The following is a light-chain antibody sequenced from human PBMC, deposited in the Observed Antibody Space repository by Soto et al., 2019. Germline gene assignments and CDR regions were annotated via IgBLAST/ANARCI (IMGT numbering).Light chain of an antibody. Sequence: QTVVTQEPSLSVSPGRTVTLTCGLSSGSVSTSDYPSWYQQTPGQAPRTLIYNTNTRSSGVPDRLSGSILGNKAALTITGAQADDESDYYCVLYVGSGIVVFGGGTKLTVL. CDR3: VLYVGSGIVV. V-gene: IGLV8-61*01. CDR2: NTN. CDR1: SGSVSTSDY. J-gene: IGLJ2*01.